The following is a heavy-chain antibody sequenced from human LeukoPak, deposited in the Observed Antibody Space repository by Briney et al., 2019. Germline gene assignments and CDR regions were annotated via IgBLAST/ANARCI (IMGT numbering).Heavy chain of an antibody. CDR2: IVVGSGYT. V-gene: IGHV1-58*02. J-gene: IGHJ3*02. Sequence: SGKLCCKASGLTFTSSAMQWVRQARGQRLEWIGWIVVGSGYTNYAQKFQERVTVTRDMSTSTAYMELSSLRSEDTAVYYCAADTYGRDAFDIWGQGTMVTVSS. CDR1: GLTFTSSA. D-gene: IGHD3-16*01. CDR3: AADTYGRDAFDI.